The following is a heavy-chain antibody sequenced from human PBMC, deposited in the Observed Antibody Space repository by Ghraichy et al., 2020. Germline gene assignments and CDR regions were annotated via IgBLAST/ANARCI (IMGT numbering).Heavy chain of an antibody. D-gene: IGHD2-8*02. CDR3: AKVGGYIVLVVYADKGVDYYMDV. J-gene: IGHJ6*03. Sequence: GGSLRLSCAASGFTFSSYAMSWVRQAPGKGLEWVSAISGSGGSTYYADSVKGRFTISRDNSKNTLYLQMNSLRAEDTAVYYCAKVGGYIVLVVYADKGVDYYMDVWGKGTTVTVSS. V-gene: IGHV3-23*01. CDR1: GFTFSSYA. CDR2: ISGSGGST.